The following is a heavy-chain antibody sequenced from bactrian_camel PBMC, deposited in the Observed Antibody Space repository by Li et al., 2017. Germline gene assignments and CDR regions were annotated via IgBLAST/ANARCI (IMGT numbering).Heavy chain of an antibody. CDR2: IARGGGMT. CDR1: GFTFSNYA. J-gene: IGHJ6*01. V-gene: IGHV3S31*01. CDR3: AAERRFSCVATMVLSFSY. D-gene: IGHD4*01. Sequence: VQLVESGGGSVQAGGSLRLSCAASGFTFSNYAMIWVRQAPGKGLEWVSAIARGGGMTYYADSVKGRFTISKDNAANTLYLQMNSLKPEDTAMYYCAAERRFSCVATMVLSFSYWGQGTQVTVS.